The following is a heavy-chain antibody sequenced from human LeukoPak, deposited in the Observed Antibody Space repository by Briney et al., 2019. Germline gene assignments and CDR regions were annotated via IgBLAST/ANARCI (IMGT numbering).Heavy chain of an antibody. D-gene: IGHD4-17*01. Sequence: PGTSLRLSCAASGFTFSGYGMHWVRQAPGKGLEWVALIWYDEINTYYADSVKGRFTISRDNSKNTLYLQMNSLRAEDTAVYYCAKEMTRHDYGYHYFDYWGQGTLVTVSS. CDR1: GFTFSGYG. CDR2: IWYDEINT. V-gene: IGHV3-33*06. J-gene: IGHJ4*02. CDR3: AKEMTRHDYGYHYFDY.